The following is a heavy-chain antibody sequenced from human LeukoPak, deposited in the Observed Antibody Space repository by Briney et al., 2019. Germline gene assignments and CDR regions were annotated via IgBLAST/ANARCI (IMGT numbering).Heavy chain of an antibody. Sequence: PSETLSLTCTVSGGSISSYYWSWIRQPPGKGLEWIGYIYYSGSTNYNPSLKSRVTISVDTSKNQFSLKLSSVTAADTAVYYCARHEGSSGRVRDAFDIWGQGTMVTVSS. V-gene: IGHV4-59*08. J-gene: IGHJ3*02. D-gene: IGHD6-19*01. CDR3: ARHEGSSGRVRDAFDI. CDR1: GGSISSYY. CDR2: IYYSGST.